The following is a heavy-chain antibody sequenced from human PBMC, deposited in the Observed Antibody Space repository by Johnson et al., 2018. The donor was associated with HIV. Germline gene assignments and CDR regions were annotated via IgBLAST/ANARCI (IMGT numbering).Heavy chain of an antibody. Sequence: VQLVESGGGVVQPGRSLRLSCAAPAFTFSSYGMHWVRQAPGQGLEWVSYISSSGRTIYYADSVKGRFTISSDNSKNTLYLQMNSLRAEDTAVYYCAKVSGGGIVRWDIWGQGTMVTVYS. CDR1: AFTFSSYG. J-gene: IGHJ3*02. V-gene: IGHV3-48*01. CDR3: AKVSGGGIVRWDI. D-gene: IGHD3-10*01. CDR2: ISSSGRTI.